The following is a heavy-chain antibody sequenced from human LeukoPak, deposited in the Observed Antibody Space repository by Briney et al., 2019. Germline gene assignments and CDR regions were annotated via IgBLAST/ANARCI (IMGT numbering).Heavy chain of an antibody. CDR2: IYTSGST. CDR3: ASAQYCSGGSCYEYYYYYMDV. D-gene: IGHD2-15*01. CDR1: GGSISSGSSY. V-gene: IGHV4-61*02. J-gene: IGHJ6*03. Sequence: SQTLSLTCTVSGGSISSGSSYWSWIRQPAGKGLEWIGRIYTSGSTNYNPSIKSRVTISVDTSKNQFSLKLSSVTAADTAVYFCASAQYCSGGSCYEYYYYYMDVWGKGNTVTVSS.